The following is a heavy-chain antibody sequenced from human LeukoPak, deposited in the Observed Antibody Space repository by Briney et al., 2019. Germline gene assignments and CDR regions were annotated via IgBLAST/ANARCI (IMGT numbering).Heavy chain of an antibody. J-gene: IGHJ4*02. CDR3: VRLLDIDY. CDR1: GFTFRNYW. V-gene: IGHV3-74*01. CDR2: ISRDGATT. Sequence: GGSLRLSCAASGFTFRNYWMHWVRQAPGKGLVWVSRISRDGATTHYAGSVKGRFTISRDDAKNMVYLQMDSLSAEDTAVYYCVRLLDIDYWGQGTLVTVSS. D-gene: IGHD1-1*01.